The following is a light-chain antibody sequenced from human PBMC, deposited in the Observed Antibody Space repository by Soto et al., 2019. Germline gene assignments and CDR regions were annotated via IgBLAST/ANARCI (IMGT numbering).Light chain of an antibody. CDR2: DVN. CDR1: SSDVGGYDY. Sequence: QSVLTQPASVSAPPGQSITISCTGTSSDVGGYDYVSWFQQHPGKAPKLMIYDVNLRPSGVSNRFSGSKSGNTASLTISGLQAEDEAHYYCSSYTSSSTVVFGGGTKLTVL. CDR3: SSYTSSSTVV. J-gene: IGLJ2*01. V-gene: IGLV2-14*01.